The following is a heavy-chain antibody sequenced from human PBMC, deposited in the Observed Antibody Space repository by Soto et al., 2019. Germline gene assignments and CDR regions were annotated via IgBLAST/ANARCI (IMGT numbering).Heavy chain of an antibody. V-gene: IGHV3-30*18. CDR3: AKDLAKNIVATTNFDY. CDR1: GFPFSSYG. Sequence: PGGSLRLSCAASGFPFSSYGMHWIRQAPGKGLEWVAVISYDGSNKYYADSVKGRFTISRDNSKNTLYLQMNSLRAEDTAVYYCAKDLAKNIVATTNFDYWGQGTLVTVSS. D-gene: IGHD5-12*01. J-gene: IGHJ4*02. CDR2: ISYDGSNK.